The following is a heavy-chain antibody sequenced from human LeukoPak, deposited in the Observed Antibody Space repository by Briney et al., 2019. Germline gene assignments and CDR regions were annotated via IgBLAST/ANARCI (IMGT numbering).Heavy chain of an antibody. CDR2: ISGSGGST. CDR3: ARALGPRGPPNWFDP. J-gene: IGHJ5*02. D-gene: IGHD6-13*01. V-gene: IGHV3-23*01. CDR1: GFTFSSYA. Sequence: GGSLRLSCAASGFTFSSYAMSWVRQAPGKGLEWVSAISGSGGSTYYADSVKGRFTISRDNSKNTLYLQMNSLRAEDTAVYYCARALGPRGPPNWFDPWGQGTLVTVSS.